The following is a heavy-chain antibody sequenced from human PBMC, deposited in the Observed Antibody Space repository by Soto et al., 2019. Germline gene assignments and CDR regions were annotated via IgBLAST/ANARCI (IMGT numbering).Heavy chain of an antibody. D-gene: IGHD2-2*02. J-gene: IGHJ6*02. CDR3: ARGRSYCSSTSCYRGHYYYGMDV. Sequence: SETLSLTCTVSGGSISSYYWSWIRQPPGKGLEWIGYIYYSGSTNYNPSLKSRVTISVDTSKNQFSLKLSSVTAADTAVYYCARGRSYCSSTSCYRGHYYYGMDVWGQGTTVTVS. CDR1: GGSISSYY. V-gene: IGHV4-59*12. CDR2: IYYSGST.